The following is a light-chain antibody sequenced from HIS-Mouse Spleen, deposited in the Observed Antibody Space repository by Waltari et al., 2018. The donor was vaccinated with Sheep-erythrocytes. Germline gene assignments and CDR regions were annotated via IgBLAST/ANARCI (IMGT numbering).Light chain of an antibody. CDR3: QQYYSYPYT. J-gene: IGKJ2*01. CDR2: AAS. V-gene: IGKV1-8*01. Sequence: IQMTQSPSSVSASVGDRVPITCRASQGISSYLAWYQQKPGKAPKLLIYAASTLQSGVPSRFSGSGSGTDFTLTISCLQSEDFATYYCQQYYSYPYTFGQGTKLEIK. CDR1: QGISSY.